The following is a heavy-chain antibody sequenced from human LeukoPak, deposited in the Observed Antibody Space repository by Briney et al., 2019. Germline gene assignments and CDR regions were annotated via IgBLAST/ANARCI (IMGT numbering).Heavy chain of an antibody. Sequence: SETLSLTCTVSGGSVSNSGYYWSWIRQHPGKGLEWIGNIYYNGSTYYNPSLKSRLSISVDTSKNQFSLKLSSVTAADTAVYYCARDRHITIFGVVPRRWFDPWGQGTLVTVSS. J-gene: IGHJ5*02. CDR3: ARDRHITIFGVVPRRWFDP. V-gene: IGHV4-31*03. CDR1: GGSVSNSGYY. D-gene: IGHD3-3*01. CDR2: IYYNGST.